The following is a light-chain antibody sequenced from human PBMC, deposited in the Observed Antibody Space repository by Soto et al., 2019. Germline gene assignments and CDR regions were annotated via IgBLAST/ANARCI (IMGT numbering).Light chain of an antibody. J-gene: IGKJ2*01. CDR2: EVS. CDR1: QTARHTDGRTY. CDR3: MQRIDLPPT. V-gene: IGKV2D-29*01. Sequence: DIVMTQIPLSLSVTPGRAASISCKSSQTARHTDGRTYLYWYRQKPGQPPHLLIYEVSNRFSGVPERFSGSGSGTDFTLNISRVEADDVGVYYCMQRIDLPPTFGQGTKLEIK.